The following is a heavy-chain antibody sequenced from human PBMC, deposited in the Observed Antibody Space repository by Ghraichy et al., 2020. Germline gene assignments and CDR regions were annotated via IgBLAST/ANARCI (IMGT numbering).Heavy chain of an antibody. D-gene: IGHD4-17*01. CDR1: GGSISTYY. Sequence: SETLSLTCTVSGGSISTYYWSWIRQPPGKGLEWIGYIYYSGSTNYNPSLKSRVTISIDTSKNQFSLKLTSVTAADTAVYYCARPPTVTSFDPWGQGTLVTVSS. CDR2: IYYSGST. J-gene: IGHJ5*02. V-gene: IGHV4-59*01. CDR3: ARPPTVTSFDP.